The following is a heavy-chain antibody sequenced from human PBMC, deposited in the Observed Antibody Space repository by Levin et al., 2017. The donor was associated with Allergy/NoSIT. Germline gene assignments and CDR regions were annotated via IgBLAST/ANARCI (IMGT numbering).Heavy chain of an antibody. V-gene: IGHV3-23*01. J-gene: IGHJ4*02. Sequence: GESLKISCAASGFTFSSFAMSWVRQAPGKGLEWVSAISSSGDTTYYADSVKGRFTISRDTSKNTLYLQMNSLTDADTALYYCARRLAYTSGWFYFDHWGQGTLVTVSS. CDR3: ARRLAYTSGWFYFDH. CDR2: ISSSGDTT. D-gene: IGHD6-19*01. CDR1: GFTFSSFA.